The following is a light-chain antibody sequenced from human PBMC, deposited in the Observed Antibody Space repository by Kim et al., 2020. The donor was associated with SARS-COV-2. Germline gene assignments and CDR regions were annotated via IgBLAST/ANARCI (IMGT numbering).Light chain of an antibody. CDR3: QQYSSSPVT. J-gene: IGKJ2*01. Sequence: LSPGESATLSCRASQSVTSSYLAWYQQKPGQTPRLLIYGPSSRATGVPGRFSGSESGTDFTLTISRLEPEDFAVYYCQQYSSSPVTCGQGTKLEI. CDR1: QSVTSSY. V-gene: IGKV3-20*01. CDR2: GPS.